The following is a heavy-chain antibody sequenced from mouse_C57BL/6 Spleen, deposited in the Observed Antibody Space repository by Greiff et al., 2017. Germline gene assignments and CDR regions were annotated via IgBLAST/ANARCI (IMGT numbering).Heavy chain of an antibody. J-gene: IGHJ1*03. CDR3: ARHGSSYWYFDV. V-gene: IGHV1-81*01. CDR1: GYTFTSYG. CDR2: IYPRSGNT. D-gene: IGHD1-1*01. Sequence: VQLQQSGAELARPGASVKLSCKASGYTFTSYGISWVKQRTGQGLEWIGEIYPRSGNTYYNEKFKGKATLTADKSSSTAYMQLSSLTSEDSAVYFCARHGSSYWYFDVWGTGTTVTVSS.